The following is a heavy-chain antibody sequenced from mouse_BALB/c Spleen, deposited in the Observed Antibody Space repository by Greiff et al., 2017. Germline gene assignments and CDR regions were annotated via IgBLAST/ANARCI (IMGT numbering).Heavy chain of an antibody. CDR2: IWTGGGT. D-gene: IGHD1-1*01. Sequence: VKLVESGPGLVAPSQSLSITCTVSGFSLTSYDISWIRQPPGKGLEWLGVIWTGGGTNYNSAFMSRLSISKDNSKSQVFLKMNSLQTDDTAIYYCVRRNVLRYAMDYWGQGTSVTVAS. CDR1: GFSLTSYD. J-gene: IGHJ4*01. V-gene: IGHV2-9-2*01. CDR3: VRRNVLRYAMDY.